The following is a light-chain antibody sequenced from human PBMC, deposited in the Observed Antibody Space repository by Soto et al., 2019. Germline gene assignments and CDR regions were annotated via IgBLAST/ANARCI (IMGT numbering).Light chain of an antibody. J-gene: IGKJ1*01. V-gene: IGKV1D-13*01. CDR3: QQSSNYPWT. CDR1: QGISNA. Sequence: AIQLTQSPSSLSASVGDRVTITCRASQGISNALSWYQQKPGKAPKYLIYEASILQNGVPSRFSGSGSGTDFTLIISSLQPEEFATYYCQQSSNYPWTFGQGTKVETK. CDR2: EAS.